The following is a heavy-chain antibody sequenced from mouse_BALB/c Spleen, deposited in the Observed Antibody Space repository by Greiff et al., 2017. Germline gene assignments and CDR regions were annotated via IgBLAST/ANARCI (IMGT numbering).Heavy chain of an antibody. J-gene: IGHJ3*01. D-gene: IGHD1-1*01. V-gene: IGHV5-9*03. CDR1: GFTFSSYT. CDR2: ISSGGGNT. Sequence: EVKLVESGGGLVKPGGSLKLSCAASGFTFSSYTMSWVRQTPEKRLEWVATISSGGGNTYYPDSVKGRFTISRDNAKNNLYLQMSSLRSEDTALYYCARCGMVSYGSSYVFAYWGQGTLVTVSA. CDR3: ARCGMVSYGSSYVFAY.